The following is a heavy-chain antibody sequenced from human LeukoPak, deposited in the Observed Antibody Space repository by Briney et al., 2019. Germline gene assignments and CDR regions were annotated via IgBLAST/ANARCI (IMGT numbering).Heavy chain of an antibody. Sequence: PSETLSLTCAVSGGSISSGGYSWSWIRQPPGKGLEWIGYIYYSGSTNYNPSLKSRLTISVDTSKNQFSLKLSSVTAADTAVYYCARRASTRIVFDYWGQGTLVTVSS. V-gene: IGHV4-61*08. CDR3: ARRASTRIVFDY. CDR2: IYYSGST. D-gene: IGHD3-22*01. J-gene: IGHJ4*02. CDR1: GGSISSGGYS.